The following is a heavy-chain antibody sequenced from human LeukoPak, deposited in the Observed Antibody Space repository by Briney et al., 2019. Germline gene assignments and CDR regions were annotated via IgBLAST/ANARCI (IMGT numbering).Heavy chain of an antibody. Sequence: SETLSLTCTVSGGSISSYYWSWIRQPPGKGLEWIGYIYYSGSTNYNPSLKSRVTISVDTSKNQFSLKLSSVTAASTAVYYCARHFVGSGSYYDYWGQGTLVTVSS. D-gene: IGHD3-10*01. V-gene: IGHV4-59*08. CDR3: ARHFVGSGSYYDY. CDR1: GGSISSYY. J-gene: IGHJ4*02. CDR2: IYYSGST.